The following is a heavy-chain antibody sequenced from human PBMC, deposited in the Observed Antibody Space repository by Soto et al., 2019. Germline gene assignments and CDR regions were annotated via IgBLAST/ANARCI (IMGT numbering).Heavy chain of an antibody. Sequence: PSQTLSLTCAISWDSVSSNGAAWNWIRQSPSRGLEWLGRTYYRSRWYSDYAPSVKSRITVNPDTSQNQFSLQLNSVTPEDTARYYCARGPPGFHSAFDFWGQGTLVTVYS. CDR2: TYYRSRWYS. CDR3: ARGPPGFHSAFDF. J-gene: IGHJ4*02. CDR1: WDSVSSNGAA. D-gene: IGHD4-4*01. V-gene: IGHV6-1*01.